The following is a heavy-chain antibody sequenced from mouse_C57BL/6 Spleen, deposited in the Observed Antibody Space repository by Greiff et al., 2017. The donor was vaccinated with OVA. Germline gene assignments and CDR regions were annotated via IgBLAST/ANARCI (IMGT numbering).Heavy chain of an antibody. Sequence: EVQLQQSGGGLVKPGGSLKLSCAASGFTFSDYGMHWVRQAPEKGLEWVAYISSGSSTIYYADTVKGRFTISRDNAKNTLFLQMTSLRSEDTAMYYCARDSNYLGYWGQGTTLTVSS. CDR3: ARDSNYLGY. CDR1: GFTFSDYG. J-gene: IGHJ2*01. V-gene: IGHV5-17*01. CDR2: ISSGSSTI. D-gene: IGHD2-5*01.